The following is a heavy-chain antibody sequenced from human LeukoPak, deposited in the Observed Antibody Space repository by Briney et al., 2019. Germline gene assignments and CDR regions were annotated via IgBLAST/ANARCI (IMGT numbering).Heavy chain of an antibody. V-gene: IGHV1-24*01. Sequence: ASVKVSCKVSGYTLTELSMHWVRQAPGKGLEWMGGFDPEDGETIYAQKFRGRVTMAEDTSTNTAYMQLSSLRSEDTAVYYCATVSMTMIVVPYGFDYWGPGTLVTVSS. CDR3: ATVSMTMIVVPYGFDY. J-gene: IGHJ4*02. CDR2: FDPEDGET. D-gene: IGHD3-22*01. CDR1: GYTLTELS.